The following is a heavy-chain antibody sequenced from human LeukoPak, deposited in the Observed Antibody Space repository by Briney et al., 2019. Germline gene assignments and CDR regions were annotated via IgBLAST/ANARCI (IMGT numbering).Heavy chain of an antibody. CDR2: IYSGGST. J-gene: IGHJ4*02. D-gene: IGHD5-18*01. V-gene: IGHV3-66*02. Sequence: GGSLRLSCAASGFTVSSNYMSWVRQAPGKGLEWVSIIYSGGSTCYADSVKGRFTISRDNSKNTLYPQMNSLRAKDTAVYFCVRVGYSYGYGDWNHFDYWGQGTLVTVSS. CDR3: VRVGYSYGYGDWNHFDY. CDR1: GFTVSSNY.